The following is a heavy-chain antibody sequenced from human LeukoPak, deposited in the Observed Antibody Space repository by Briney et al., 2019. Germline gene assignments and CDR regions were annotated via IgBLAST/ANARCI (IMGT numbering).Heavy chain of an antibody. CDR3: ARAVGYSYGPPNWFDP. V-gene: IGHV4-34*01. D-gene: IGHD5-18*01. J-gene: IGHJ5*02. CDR2: INHSGST. Sequence: SETLSLTCAVYGGSFSGYYWSWIRQPPGKGLEWIGEINHSGSTNYNPSLKSRVTISVDTSKNQFSLKLSSVTAADTAVYYCARAVGYSYGPPNWFDPWGQGTLVPVSS. CDR1: GGSFSGYY.